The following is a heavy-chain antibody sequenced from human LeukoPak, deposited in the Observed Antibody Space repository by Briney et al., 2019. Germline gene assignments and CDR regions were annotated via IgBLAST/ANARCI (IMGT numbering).Heavy chain of an antibody. V-gene: IGHV3-53*01. CDR3: ARVSGSYFEREIDY. D-gene: IGHD1-26*01. CDR2: IYSGGST. J-gene: IGHJ4*02. CDR1: GFTVSSNY. Sequence: GGSLRLSCAASGFTVSSNYMSWVRQAPGKGLGWVSVIYSGGSTYYADSVKGRFTISRDNSKNTLYLQMNSLRAEDTAVYYCARVSGSYFEREIDYWGQGTLVTVSS.